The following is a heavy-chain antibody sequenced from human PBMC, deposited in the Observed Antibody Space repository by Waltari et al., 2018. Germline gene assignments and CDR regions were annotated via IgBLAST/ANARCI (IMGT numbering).Heavy chain of an antibody. V-gene: IGHV3-53*01. CDR2: IHSGGNT. Sequence: EVQLMESEGGLLQRGGSLRLSFEGTGLDVSSSYMNWVRQAPGKGLEWVSGIHSGGNTYYADSVKGRFTISRDNSKNTLYLQMNSLRAEDTAVYYCAKDRSYGHSLTNWGQGTLVTVSS. D-gene: IGHD4-17*01. J-gene: IGHJ4*02. CDR3: AKDRSYGHSLTN. CDR1: GLDVSSSY.